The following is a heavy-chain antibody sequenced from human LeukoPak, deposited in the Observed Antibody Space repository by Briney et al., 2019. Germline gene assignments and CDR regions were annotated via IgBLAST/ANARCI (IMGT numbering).Heavy chain of an antibody. V-gene: IGHV3-30*01. Sequence: PGGSLRLSCAASGFTFSSYAMHRVRQAPGKGLEWVAVISYDGSNKYYADSVKGRFTISRDNSKNTLYLQMNSLRAEDTAVYYCARHTPEVGAFDYWGQGTLVTVSS. CDR1: GFTFSSYA. D-gene: IGHD2-15*01. J-gene: IGHJ4*02. CDR3: ARHTPEVGAFDY. CDR2: ISYDGSNK.